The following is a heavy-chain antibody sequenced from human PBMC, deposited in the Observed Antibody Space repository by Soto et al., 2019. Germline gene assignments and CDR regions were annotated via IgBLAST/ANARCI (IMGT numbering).Heavy chain of an antibody. CDR2: ISAYNGNT. J-gene: IGHJ5*02. CDR1: GYTFTSYG. Sequence: ASVKVSCKASGYTFTSYGISWVRQPPGQGLEWMGWISAYNGNTNYAQKLQGRVTMTTDTSTSTAYMELRSLRSDDTAVYYCARHAVHYDILTGYHSRFDPWGQGTLVTVSS. V-gene: IGHV1-18*01. CDR3: ARHAVHYDILTGYHSRFDP. D-gene: IGHD3-9*01.